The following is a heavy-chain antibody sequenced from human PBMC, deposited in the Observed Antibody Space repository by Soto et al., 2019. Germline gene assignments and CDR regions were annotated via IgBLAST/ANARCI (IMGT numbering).Heavy chain of an antibody. CDR1: GYIFANDW. D-gene: IGHD6-6*01. J-gene: IGHJ4*02. Sequence: GESLKISCKGSGYIFANDWIAWVRQMPGKGLEWMGIIFPGDSDTRYSPSFQGQVTISADKSINTAYLQWSSLKASDTAVYYCARRVAAHPYFDFWGQGAMVPVYS. CDR2: IFPGDSDT. CDR3: ARRVAAHPYFDF. V-gene: IGHV5-51*01.